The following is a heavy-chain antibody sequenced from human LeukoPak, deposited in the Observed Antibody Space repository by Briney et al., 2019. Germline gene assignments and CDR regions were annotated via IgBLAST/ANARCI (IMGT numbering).Heavy chain of an antibody. CDR2: IDPSGGST. J-gene: IGHJ4*02. D-gene: IGHD5-18*01. CDR1: GYTFTSYY. V-gene: IGHV1-46*01. Sequence: GASVKVSCKASGYTFTSYYMHWVRQAPGQGLEWMGIIDPSGGSTSYAQKFQGRVTMTTDTSTSTAYMELRSLRSDDTAVYYCARDVSVDTAMVKDYWGQGTLVTVSS. CDR3: ARDVSVDTAMVKDY.